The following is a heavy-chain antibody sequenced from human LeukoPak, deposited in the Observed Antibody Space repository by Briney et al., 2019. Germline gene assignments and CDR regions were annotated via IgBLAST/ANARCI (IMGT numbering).Heavy chain of an antibody. J-gene: IGHJ6*03. CDR1: GFAPGSTGVG. CDR3: AHLKDNHEDDFFYMDV. CDR2: IFWSDDK. Sequence: ASGPTLVNPTQTLTLTCTNSGFAPGSTGVGGRWIRQPPGMALAWLAVIFWSDDKRYSPSLRGRLTINKDTSKKQVVLTMTNTYPVDTGTCYCAHLKDNHEDDFFYMDVWGKGTTVIVSS. D-gene: IGHD5-24*01. V-gene: IGHV2-5*01.